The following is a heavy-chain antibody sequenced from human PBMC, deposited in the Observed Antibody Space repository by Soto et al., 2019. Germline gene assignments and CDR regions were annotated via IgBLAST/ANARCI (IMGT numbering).Heavy chain of an antibody. CDR1: GYTFTGYY. D-gene: IGHD6-13*01. V-gene: IGHV1-2*02. CDR3: ARAPFSSNHLRGYFQH. Sequence: ASVKVSCKASGYTFTGYYMHWVRQAPGQGLEWMGWINPNSGGTNYAQKFQGRVTMTRDTSISTAYMELSRLRSDDTAVYYCARAPFSSNHLRGYFQHWGQGTLVTVSS. CDR2: INPNSGGT. J-gene: IGHJ1*01.